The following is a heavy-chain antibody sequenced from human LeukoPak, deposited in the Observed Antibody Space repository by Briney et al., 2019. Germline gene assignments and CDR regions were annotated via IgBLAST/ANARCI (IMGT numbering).Heavy chain of an antibody. CDR2: ISSSGSTI. V-gene: IGHV3-11*04. Sequence: GGSLRLSCAASGFTFSDYYMSWIRQAPGKGPEWVSYISSSGSTIYYADSVKGRFTISRDNAKNSLYLQMNSLRAEDTAVYYCARAMSAWGVAFDIWGQGTMVTVSS. D-gene: IGHD3-16*01. J-gene: IGHJ3*02. CDR3: ARAMSAWGVAFDI. CDR1: GFTFSDYY.